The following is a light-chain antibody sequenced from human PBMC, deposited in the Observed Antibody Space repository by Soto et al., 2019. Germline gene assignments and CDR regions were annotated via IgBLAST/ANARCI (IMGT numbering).Light chain of an antibody. V-gene: IGKV3-20*01. Sequence: EVVLTPSPGTLSLSPVARATLSCRASQSVAANYLAWYQQKRGQAPRLLIYGASSRATGIPDRFSGSGSGTDFTLTISRLEPEDFSVYYCHQYTTSSWTCGQGTKGDIK. CDR2: GAS. J-gene: IGKJ1*01. CDR1: QSVAANY. CDR3: HQYTTSSWT.